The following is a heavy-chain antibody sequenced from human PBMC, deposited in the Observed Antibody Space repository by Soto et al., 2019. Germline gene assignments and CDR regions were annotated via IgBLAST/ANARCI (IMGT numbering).Heavy chain of an antibody. CDR2: INSDGSSK. CDR1: GFTFSSFW. J-gene: IGHJ4*02. D-gene: IGHD3-22*01. CDR3: ARESHSSGYPIDY. Sequence: EVQLVESGEGLVQPGGSLRLSCAASGFTFSSFWMHWVRQAPGKGLVWVSRINSDGSSKNYADSVKGRFTISRDNDKNTLYLQRNSLRAEDTAVYYCARESHSSGYPIDYWGQGSLVTVSS. V-gene: IGHV3-74*01.